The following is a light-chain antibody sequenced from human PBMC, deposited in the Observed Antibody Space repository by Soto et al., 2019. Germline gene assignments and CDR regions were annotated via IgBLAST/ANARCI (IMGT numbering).Light chain of an antibody. Sequence: QSALPQSASGSGSPGQSITISCTGTSSDVGGYNYVSWYQQHPGKAPKLMIYEVSNRPSGVSNRFSGSKSGNTASLTISGLQAEDEADYYCSSYTSSSTLYVFGTGTKLTVL. V-gene: IGLV2-14*01. CDR3: SSYTSSSTLYV. J-gene: IGLJ1*01. CDR2: EVS. CDR1: SSDVGGYNY.